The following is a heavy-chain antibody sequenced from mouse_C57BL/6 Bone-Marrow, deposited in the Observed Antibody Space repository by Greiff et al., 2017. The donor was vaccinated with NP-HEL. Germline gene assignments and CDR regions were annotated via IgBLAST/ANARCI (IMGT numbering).Heavy chain of an antibody. CDR3: ASSRWLPYAMDY. CDR2: LDPSASYT. Sequence: QVQLQQPGAELVMPGASVKLSCKASGYTFTSYWMHWVKQRPGQGLEWIGELDPSASYTNYNQKFKGKSTLTVDKSSSTAYMQLSSLTSEDSAVYYCASSRWLPYAMDYWGQGTSVTVSS. CDR1: GYTFTSYW. J-gene: IGHJ4*01. D-gene: IGHD2-3*01. V-gene: IGHV1-69*01.